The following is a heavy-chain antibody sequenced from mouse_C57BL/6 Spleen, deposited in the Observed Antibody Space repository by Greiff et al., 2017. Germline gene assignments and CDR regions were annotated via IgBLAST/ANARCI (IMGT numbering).Heavy chain of an antibody. CDR2: IHPNSGST. CDR1: GYTLTSYW. Sequence: QVQLQQPGAELVKPGASVKLSCKASGYTLTSYWMHWVKQRPGQGLEWIGMIHPNSGSTNYNEKFKSKATLTVDKSSSTAYMQLSSLTSEDSAVYYCARLIYDGYYYAMDYWGQGTSVTVSS. CDR3: ARLIYDGYYYAMDY. V-gene: IGHV1-64*01. J-gene: IGHJ4*01. D-gene: IGHD2-3*01.